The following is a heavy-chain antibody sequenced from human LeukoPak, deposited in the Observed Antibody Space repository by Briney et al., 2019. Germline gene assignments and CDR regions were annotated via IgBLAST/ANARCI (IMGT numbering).Heavy chain of an antibody. D-gene: IGHD6-13*01. CDR3: ARPARGSSSWYLGAFDI. J-gene: IGHJ3*02. CDR1: GFTFSSYG. V-gene: IGHV3-30*19. CDR2: ISYDGSNK. Sequence: SGGSLRLSCAASGFTFSSYGMHWVRQAPGKGLEWVAVISYDGSNKYYADSVKGRFTISRDNSKNTLYLQMNSLRAEDTAVYYCARPARGSSSWYLGAFDIWGQGTMVTVSS.